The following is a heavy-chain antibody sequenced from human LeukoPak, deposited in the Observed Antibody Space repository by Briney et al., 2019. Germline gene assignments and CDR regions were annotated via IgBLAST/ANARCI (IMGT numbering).Heavy chain of an antibody. J-gene: IGHJ5*02. CDR1: GYTFTDYY. D-gene: IGHD5-18*01. Sequence: ASVKVSCKASGYTFTDYYIHWVRQAPGQGLMWMGWINPHTGVTTYAQSFQGRVTLTRDTSTTTTYMELNSPASDDTAAYYCARALPHRRLMDTTMEQHWFDPWGEGTLVTVSS. CDR2: INPHTGVT. CDR3: ARALPHRRLMDTTMEQHWFDP. V-gene: IGHV1-2*02.